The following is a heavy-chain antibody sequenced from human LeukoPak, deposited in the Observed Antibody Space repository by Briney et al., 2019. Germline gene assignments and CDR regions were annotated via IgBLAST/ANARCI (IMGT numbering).Heavy chain of an antibody. V-gene: IGHV3-33*01. J-gene: IGHJ5*02. CDR3: AGDLSPNLATRWFDP. CDR2: IWLDDSKK. Sequence: GTSLRLSCVASGFTFTNYGFHWVRQAPGKGLERVAVIWLDDSKKYYTDSVRGRFTVSKDNSKNTLYLQMNSLRDEDTGIYYCAGDLSPNLATRWFDPRGPGTLVTVSS. D-gene: IGHD5-24*01. CDR1: GFTFTNYG.